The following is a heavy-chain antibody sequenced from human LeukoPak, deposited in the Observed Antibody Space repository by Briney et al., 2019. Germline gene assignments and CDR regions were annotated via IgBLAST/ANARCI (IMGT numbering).Heavy chain of an antibody. J-gene: IGHJ5*02. Sequence: GGSLRLSCAASGFTFSSYGMHWVRQAPGKGLEWVAVISYDGSNKYYTDSVKARFTISRDNSKNTLYLQMNSLRAEDTAVYYCAKGYYGSGSYGWFDPWGQGTLVTVSS. D-gene: IGHD3-10*01. V-gene: IGHV3-30*18. CDR3: AKGYYGSGSYGWFDP. CDR2: ISYDGSNK. CDR1: GFTFSSYG.